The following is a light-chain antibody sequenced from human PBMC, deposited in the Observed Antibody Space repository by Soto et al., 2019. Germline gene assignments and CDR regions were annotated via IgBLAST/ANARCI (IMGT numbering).Light chain of an antibody. Sequence: QSVLTQPPSVSGAPGQRVTISCTGSSSNIGAGYDVHWYQQRPGTGPKLLIFGNINRPSGVPDRFSGSKSGTSASLAITGLQAEDEGDYDCQSYDSTLSDRYVFGTGTKVTVL. CDR2: GNI. J-gene: IGLJ1*01. V-gene: IGLV1-40*01. CDR3: QSYDSTLSDRYV. CDR1: SSNIGAGYD.